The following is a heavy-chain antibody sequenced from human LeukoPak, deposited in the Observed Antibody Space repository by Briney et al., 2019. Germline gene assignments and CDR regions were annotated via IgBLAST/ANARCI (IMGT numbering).Heavy chain of an antibody. D-gene: IGHD3-16*01. CDR1: GFTVSSNY. V-gene: IGHV3-66*01. Sequence: GESLRLSCAASGFTVSSNYMSWVRQVPGKGLEWVSVTYSDGTISYADSVKGRFTISRDNSENTLYLQMNSLRVEDTAVYYCAREVGGGASGQWGQGTLVTVSS. CDR2: TYSDGTI. CDR3: AREVGGGASGQ. J-gene: IGHJ4*02.